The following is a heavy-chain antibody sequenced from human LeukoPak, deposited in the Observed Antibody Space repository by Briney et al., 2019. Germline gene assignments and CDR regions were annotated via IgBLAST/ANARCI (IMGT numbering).Heavy chain of an antibody. V-gene: IGHV3-7*03. CDR3: ARGPLGYCSSTSCYRYYYYGMDV. CDR1: GFTFSSYW. Sequence: GGSLRLSCAASGFTFSSYWMTWVRQAPGKGLEWVANINPDGSEKYHVDSVKGRFTISRDNAKNSLYLQMNSLTAEDTALYYCARGPLGYCSSTSCYRYYYYGMDVWGQGATVTVSS. D-gene: IGHD2-2*01. J-gene: IGHJ6*02. CDR2: INPDGSEK.